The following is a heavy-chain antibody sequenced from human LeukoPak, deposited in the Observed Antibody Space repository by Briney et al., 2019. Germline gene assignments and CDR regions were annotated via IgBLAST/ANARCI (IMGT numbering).Heavy chain of an antibody. CDR2: ITASGDST. D-gene: IGHD2-2*01. J-gene: IGHJ4*02. CDR1: GFTFSNHV. CDR3: ARPRGCGSSRCNNFDY. Sequence: GESLRLSCAASGFTFSNHVMIWVRQAPGKGLEWVSGITASGDSTYYADSVEGRFTMSRDNSKNTVYLQMNSLRVDDTAVYYCARPRGCGSSRCNNFDYWGQGTLVTVSS. V-gene: IGHV3-23*01.